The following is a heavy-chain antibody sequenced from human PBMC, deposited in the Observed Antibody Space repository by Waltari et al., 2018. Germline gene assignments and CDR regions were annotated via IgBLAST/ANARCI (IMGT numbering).Heavy chain of an antibody. CDR2: INHSGST. J-gene: IGHJ4*02. CDR3: ARGQYCSSTSCSFDY. CDR1: GGSFSGYY. V-gene: IGHV4-34*01. Sequence: QVQLQQWGAGLLKPSETLSLTCAVYGGSFSGYYWSWIRPPPGKGLEWIGEINHSGSTNYNPSLKSRVTISVDTSKNHFSLKLSSVTAADTAVYYCARGQYCSSTSCSFDYWGQGTLVTVSS. D-gene: IGHD2-2*01.